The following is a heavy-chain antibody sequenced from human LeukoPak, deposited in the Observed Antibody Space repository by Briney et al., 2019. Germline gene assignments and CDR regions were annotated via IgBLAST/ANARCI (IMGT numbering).Heavy chain of an antibody. D-gene: IGHD3-10*01. CDR3: AKVSWSHYYGSGTFSPDY. CDR1: GFTLSSYG. Sequence: GGSLRLSCAASGFTLSSYGMHWVRQAPSKGLGWVAFIRYEGSNKYYSDSVKGGFTIARDNSKNTLYLQMHSLRAEDTAVYYCAKVSWSHYYGSGTFSPDYWGQGTLVTVSS. CDR2: IRYEGSNK. V-gene: IGHV3-30*02. J-gene: IGHJ4*02.